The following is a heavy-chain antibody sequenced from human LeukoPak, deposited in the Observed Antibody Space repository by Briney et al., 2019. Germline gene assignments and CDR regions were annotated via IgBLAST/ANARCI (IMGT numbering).Heavy chain of an antibody. Sequence: ASVKVSCKASGYTFTSYYMHWVRQAPGQGLEWMGIINPSGGSTSYAQKFQGRVTVTRDTSTSTVYMELSSLRSEDTAVCYCARHYDSSGYYNDAFDIWGQGTMVTVSS. CDR3: ARHYDSSGYYNDAFDI. D-gene: IGHD3-22*01. CDR2: INPSGGST. J-gene: IGHJ3*02. CDR1: GYTFTSYY. V-gene: IGHV1-46*01.